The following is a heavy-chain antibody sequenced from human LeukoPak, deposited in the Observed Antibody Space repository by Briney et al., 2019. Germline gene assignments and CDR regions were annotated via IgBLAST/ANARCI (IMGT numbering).Heavy chain of an antibody. J-gene: IGHJ4*02. Sequence: GGSLRPSCAASGFTFSSYEMNWVRQAPGKGLEWVSYISSSGSTIYYADSVKGRFTISRDNSKNTLYLQMNSLRAEDTAVYYCARDWAGNFDYWGQGTLVTVSS. CDR1: GFTFSSYE. D-gene: IGHD3-10*01. CDR2: ISSSGSTI. CDR3: ARDWAGNFDY. V-gene: IGHV3-48*03.